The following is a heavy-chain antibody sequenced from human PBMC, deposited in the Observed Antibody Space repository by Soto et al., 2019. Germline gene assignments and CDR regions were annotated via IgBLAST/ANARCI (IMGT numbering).Heavy chain of an antibody. D-gene: IGHD5-12*01. Sequence: ASVKVSCKASGYTFTSYGISWVRQAPGQGLEWMGWISAYNGNTNYAQKLQGRVTMTTDTSTSTAYMELRSLRSDDTAVYYCARRYSGYDFDAFDIWGQGTMVTVSS. V-gene: IGHV1-18*01. J-gene: IGHJ3*02. CDR3: ARRYSGYDFDAFDI. CDR1: GYTFTSYG. CDR2: ISAYNGNT.